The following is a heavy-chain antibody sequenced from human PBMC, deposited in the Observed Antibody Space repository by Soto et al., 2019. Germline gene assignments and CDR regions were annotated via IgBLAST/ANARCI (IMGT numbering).Heavy chain of an antibody. CDR2: ISGGGDNT. V-gene: IGHV3-23*01. J-gene: IGHJ4*02. Sequence: EVQLLDSGGGLVQPGGSLRLSCEASGFTFSNYAMNWVRQAPGKGLEWVLGISGGGDNTYYADSVKGRFTISRDNSKNTVFLQMNSLRAEDTAVYYCAKERLAMGFDYWGQGTLVTVSS. CDR3: AKERLAMGFDY. CDR1: GFTFSNYA.